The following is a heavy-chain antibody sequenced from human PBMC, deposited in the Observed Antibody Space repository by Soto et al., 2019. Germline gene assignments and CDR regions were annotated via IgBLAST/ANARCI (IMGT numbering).Heavy chain of an antibody. J-gene: IGHJ5*02. V-gene: IGHV4-59*01. D-gene: IGHD2-2*01. CDR1: GGSISSYY. CDR2: IYYSGST. Sequence: PXETLSLPCTVSGGSISSYYWSWIRQPPGKGLEWIGYIYYSGSTNYNPSLKSRVTISVDTSKNQFSLKLSSVTAADTAVYYCARARSLGYCSSTSCPKWFDTWSQGTLVTVSS. CDR3: ARARSLGYCSSTSCPKWFDT.